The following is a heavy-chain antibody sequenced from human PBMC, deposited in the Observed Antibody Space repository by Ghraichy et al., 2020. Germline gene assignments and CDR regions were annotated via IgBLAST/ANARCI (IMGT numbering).Heavy chain of an antibody. CDR2: ISTYNGNT. Sequence: ASVKVSCKASGYTFTTYGISWVRQAPGQGLEWMGWISTYNGNTNYLQKLQGRVTMTTDTSTSTAYMELRSLRSDDTAIYYCARDKGRGYYPYWGQGTLVIVSS. CDR1: GYTFTTYG. CDR3: ARDKGRGYYPY. J-gene: IGHJ4*02. D-gene: IGHD3-22*01. V-gene: IGHV1-18*01.